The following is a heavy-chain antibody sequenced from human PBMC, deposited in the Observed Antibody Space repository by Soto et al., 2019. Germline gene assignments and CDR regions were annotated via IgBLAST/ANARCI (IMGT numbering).Heavy chain of an antibody. J-gene: IGHJ4*02. D-gene: IGHD3-9*01. CDR2: FYYSGNT. Sequence: LSLTCTVAGGSISTSTFYWGWMRQPPGKGLEWIASFYYSGNTYYNPSLKSRVTISVDTSKNHFSLKLSSVTAADTAVYCARRHGLDIDAYYWGQGTLVTVSS. CDR3: ARRHGLDIDAYY. CDR1: GGSISTSTFY. V-gene: IGHV4-39*01.